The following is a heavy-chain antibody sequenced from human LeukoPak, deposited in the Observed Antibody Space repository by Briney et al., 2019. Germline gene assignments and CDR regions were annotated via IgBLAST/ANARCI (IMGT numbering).Heavy chain of an antibody. J-gene: IGHJ4*02. CDR1: GFTFSRHG. CDR2: ISPSGDIK. Sequence: GRSLRLSCVASGFTFSRHGMNWVRQAPGKGLEWVSGISPSGDIKYYVDSVKGRFTVSRDNSKNTLYLQMSSLRAEDTAIYYCAKDTFGGLIVLGYWGQGTLVTVSS. D-gene: IGHD3-16*02. CDR3: AKDTFGGLIVLGY. V-gene: IGHV3-23*01.